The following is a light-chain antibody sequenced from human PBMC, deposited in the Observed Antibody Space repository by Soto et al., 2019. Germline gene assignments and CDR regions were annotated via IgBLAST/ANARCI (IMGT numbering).Light chain of an antibody. CDR2: GAS. V-gene: IGKV3D-20*02. CDR1: QSVSSNY. J-gene: IGKJ5*01. CDR3: QQRSNSIT. Sequence: EIVLTQSPGTLSLSPGERATLSCRASQSVSSNYLAWYEQTPGQAPRLLIYGASSRATGIPDRFSGSGSGTDFTLTISSLEADDFAVYYCQQRSNSITFGQGTRLEI.